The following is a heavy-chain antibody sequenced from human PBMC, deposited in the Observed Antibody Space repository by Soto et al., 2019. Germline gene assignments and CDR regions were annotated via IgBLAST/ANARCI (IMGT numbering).Heavy chain of an antibody. V-gene: IGHV1-2*02. D-gene: IGHD6-13*01. CDR1: GYTFTGYY. J-gene: IGHJ4*02. CDR2: INPNSGGT. Sequence: ASVKVSCKASGYTFTGYYMHWVRQAPGQGLEWMGWINPNSGGTNYAQKFQGRVTMTRDTSISTAYMELSRLRSDDTAVYYCASLCIAAAGPPFDYWGQGTLVTVSS. CDR3: ASLCIAAAGPPFDY.